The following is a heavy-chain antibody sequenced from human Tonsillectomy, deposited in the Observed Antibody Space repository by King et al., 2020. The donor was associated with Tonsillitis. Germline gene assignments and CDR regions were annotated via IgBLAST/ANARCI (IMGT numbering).Heavy chain of an antibody. CDR1: GFTFSSYD. V-gene: IGHV3-13*01. CDR2: IGTDGDT. CDR3: AREPKGYYYGMDV. Sequence: VQLVESGGGLVQPGGSLRLSCAASGFTFSSYDMHCVRQATGQGLEWVSSIGTDGDTYYPGSVKGRFTISRENAKNSLYLQMNSLRAGDTAVYYCAREPKGYYYGMDVWGQGTTVTVSS. J-gene: IGHJ6*02.